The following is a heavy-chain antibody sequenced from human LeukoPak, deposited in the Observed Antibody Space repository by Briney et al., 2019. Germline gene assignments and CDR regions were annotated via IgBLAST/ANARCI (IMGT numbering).Heavy chain of an antibody. Sequence: GGSLRLSCSASGFTFSSSWMNWVRQAPGKGLEWVANINQDGSKQNYVDSVKGRFTISRDNAKNSLYLQMNSLRAEDTAVYYCARDTKGGGYYYYYYMDVWGKETTVTVSS. D-gene: IGHD1-1*01. CDR3: ARDTKGGGYYYYYYMDV. V-gene: IGHV3-7*01. CDR2: INQDGSKQ. J-gene: IGHJ6*03. CDR1: GFTFSSSW.